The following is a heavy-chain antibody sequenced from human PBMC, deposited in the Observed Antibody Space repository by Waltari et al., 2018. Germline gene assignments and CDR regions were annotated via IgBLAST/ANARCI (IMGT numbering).Heavy chain of an antibody. CDR2: INPNSGGK. D-gene: IGHD2-21*02. J-gene: IGHJ1*01. V-gene: IGHV1-2*02. Sequence: QVQLVQSGAEVKKPGASVKVSCKASGYTFTGYYVPWVRQAPGQGLEWMGWINPNSGGKNYAQKFQGRVTMTRDTSISTAYMELSRLRSDDTAVYYCARERRYGGNSGYFQHWGQGTLVTVSS. CDR3: ARERRYGGNSGYFQH. CDR1: GYTFTGYY.